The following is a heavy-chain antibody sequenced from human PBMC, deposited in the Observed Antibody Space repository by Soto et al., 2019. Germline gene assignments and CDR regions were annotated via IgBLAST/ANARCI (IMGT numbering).Heavy chain of an antibody. J-gene: IGHJ6*02. D-gene: IGHD6-13*01. Sequence: PSETLSLTCAVYGGSFSGYYWSWIRQPPGKGLEWIGEINHSGSTDYNPSLKSRVTISVDTSKNQFSLQLNSVTPEDTAVYYCARLYSSSWDHNYYYYYGMDVWGQGTTVTVSS. CDR1: GGSFSGYY. CDR2: INHSGST. CDR3: ARLYSSSWDHNYYYYYGMDV. V-gene: IGHV4-34*01.